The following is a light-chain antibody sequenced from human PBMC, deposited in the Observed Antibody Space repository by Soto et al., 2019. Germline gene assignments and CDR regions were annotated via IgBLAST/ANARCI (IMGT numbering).Light chain of an antibody. CDR3: NSYSSSSPVI. J-gene: IGLJ7*01. CDR2: EVS. Sequence: QSVLTQPASVSGSPGQSITISCTGTSSDIGGYNYVSWYQQHPGKAPKLMIYEVSNRPSGVSNRFSGSKSGNTASLTISGLQAEDEADYYCNSYSSSSPVIFGGGTQLTVL. CDR1: SSDIGGYNY. V-gene: IGLV2-14*01.